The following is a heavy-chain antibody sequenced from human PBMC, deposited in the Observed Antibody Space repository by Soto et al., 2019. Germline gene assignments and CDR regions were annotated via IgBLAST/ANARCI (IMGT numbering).Heavy chain of an antibody. CDR3: AKSTGGTANGMGV. D-gene: IGHD2-8*02. CDR1: GFSFDDYA. CDR2: ISWNSGTI. V-gene: IGHV3-9*01. Sequence: EVQVVESGGGLVQPGRSLRLSCAASGFSFDDYAMHWVRQAPGKGLEWVSGISWNSGTIGYADSVKGRFTISRDNAKNSLVLQMNSLSAEDTAVYYCAKSTGGTANGMGVWGQGTTVTVSS. J-gene: IGHJ6*02.